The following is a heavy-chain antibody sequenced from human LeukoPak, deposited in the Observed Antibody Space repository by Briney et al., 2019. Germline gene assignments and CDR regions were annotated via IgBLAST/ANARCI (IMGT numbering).Heavy chain of an antibody. V-gene: IGHV3-30*04. J-gene: IGHJ5*02. CDR3: ASADTAMVTRA. CDR2: ISYDGSNK. D-gene: IGHD5-18*01. CDR1: GFTFSSYA. Sequence: PGGSLRLSCAASGFTFSSYAMRWVRQAPGKGLEWGAVISYDGSNKYYADSVKGRFTISRDNSKNTLYLQMNSLRAEDTAVYYCASADTAMVTRAWGQGTLVTVSS.